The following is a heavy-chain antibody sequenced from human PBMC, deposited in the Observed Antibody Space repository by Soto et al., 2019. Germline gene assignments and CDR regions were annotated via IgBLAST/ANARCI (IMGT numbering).Heavy chain of an antibody. J-gene: IGHJ5*02. V-gene: IGHV3-48*02. CDR3: ARREPKVLRFLEWLQGWFDP. D-gene: IGHD3-3*01. CDR1: GFTFSSYS. CDR2: ISSSSSTI. Sequence: EVQLVESGGGLVQPGGSLRLSCAASGFTFSSYSMNWVRQAPGKGLEWVSYISSSSSTIYYADSVKGRFTISRDNAKNSLYLQMNSLRDEDTAVYYCARREPKVLRFLEWLQGWFDPWGQGTLVTVSS.